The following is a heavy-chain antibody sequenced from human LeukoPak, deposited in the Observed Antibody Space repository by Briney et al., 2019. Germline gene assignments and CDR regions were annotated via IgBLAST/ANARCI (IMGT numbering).Heavy chain of an antibody. J-gene: IGHJ6*03. Sequence: TSETLSLTCAVYGGSFSGYYWSWIRQPPGKGLEWIGEINHSGSTNYNPSLKSRVTISVDTSKNQFSLKLSSVTAADTAVYYCARGHAFTRKYYYYYMDVWGKGTTVTVSS. V-gene: IGHV4-34*01. CDR3: ARGHAFTRKYYYYYMDV. CDR2: INHSGST. CDR1: GGSFSGYY.